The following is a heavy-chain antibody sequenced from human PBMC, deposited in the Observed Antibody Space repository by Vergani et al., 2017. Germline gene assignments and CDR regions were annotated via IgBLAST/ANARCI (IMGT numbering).Heavy chain of an antibody. CDR1: EYSFGNYW. D-gene: IGHD1-1*01. J-gene: IGHJ4*02. V-gene: IGHV5-51*01. CDR2: IYPADSDT. CDR3: ARHTTYTDS. Sequence: EVELVQSGPEMRKPGESLKISCKGSEYSFGNYWIGWVRQRPGKGLEWMGIIYPADSDTRYSPSFQVQVTISADKSISTAFLQWHSLKASDTALYYCARHTTYTDSWGQGTLVTVSS.